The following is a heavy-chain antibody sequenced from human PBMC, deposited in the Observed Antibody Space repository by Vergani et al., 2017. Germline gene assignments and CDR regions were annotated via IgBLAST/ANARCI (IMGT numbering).Heavy chain of an antibody. CDR2: INPNIGGT. J-gene: IGHJ6*02. V-gene: IGHV1-2*02. CDR1: GYTFTGYY. D-gene: IGHD2-2*01. Sequence: QVQLVQSGAEVKKPGDSVKVSCKASGYTFTGYYMHWVRQAPGQGLEWMGWINPNIGGTNYTKKFQGRVTVTRDTSISTAYMELSRLSSDDTAVYYCARVGLGYCSSTSCNYGMDVWGQGTTVTVSS. CDR3: ARVGLGYCSSTSCNYGMDV.